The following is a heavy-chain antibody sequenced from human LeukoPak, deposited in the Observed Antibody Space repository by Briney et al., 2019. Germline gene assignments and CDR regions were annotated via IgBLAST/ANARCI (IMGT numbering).Heavy chain of an antibody. CDR1: GFTFSSYA. J-gene: IGHJ3*02. CDR3: ASGYCSSTSCYGLFGAFDI. Sequence: GGSLRLSCAASGFTFSSYAMHWVRQAPGKGLEWVAVISYDGSNKYYADSVKGRFTIPRDNSKNTLYLQMNSLRAEDTAVYYCASGYCSSTSCYGLFGAFDIWGQGTMVTVSS. V-gene: IGHV3-30*04. D-gene: IGHD2-2*01. CDR2: ISYDGSNK.